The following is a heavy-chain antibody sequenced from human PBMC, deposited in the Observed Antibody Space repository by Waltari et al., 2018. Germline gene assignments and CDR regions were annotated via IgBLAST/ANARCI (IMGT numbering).Heavy chain of an antibody. CDR3: ARLDRGAFDI. V-gene: IGHV4-39*01. CDR1: GGSISSSSYY. D-gene: IGHD3-10*01. CDR2: IYYSGST. Sequence: QLQLQESGPGLVKPSETLSLTCTVSGGSISSSSYYWGWIRQPPGKGLEWIGSIYYSGSTDCNPSLKCRVTISVDTSKNQFSLKLSSVTAADTAVYYCARLDRGAFDIWGQGTMVTVSS. J-gene: IGHJ3*02.